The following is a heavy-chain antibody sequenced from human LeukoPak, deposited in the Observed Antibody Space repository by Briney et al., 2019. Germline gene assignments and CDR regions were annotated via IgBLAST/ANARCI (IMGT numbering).Heavy chain of an antibody. CDR3: ASSEKVLGAFDI. J-gene: IGHJ3*02. D-gene: IGHD2-15*01. Sequence: SDTLSLTCTISGGSISSISYYWGWIRQPPGKGLEWIGSIYYSGSTYYNPSLKSRVTISVDTSKNQFSLKLSSVTAADTAVYYCASSEKVLGAFDIWGQGTMVTVSS. V-gene: IGHV4-39*01. CDR1: GGSISSISYY. CDR2: IYYSGST.